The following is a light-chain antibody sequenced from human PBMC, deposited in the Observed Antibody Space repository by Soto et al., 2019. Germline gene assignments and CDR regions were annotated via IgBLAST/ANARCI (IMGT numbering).Light chain of an antibody. CDR2: EVS. Sequence: NFMLTQPHSVSVSPVKTVTISCPRSSGSIAANLVQWYQQRPGSSPTTVIYEVSRRPSGIPDRFSCFIYSSSNSASLTISGLTTQDEADYYCQSDDGIADLVLGGVTTLTVL. CDR1: SGSIAANL. V-gene: IGLV6-57*01. J-gene: IGLJ3*02. CDR3: QSDDGIADLV.